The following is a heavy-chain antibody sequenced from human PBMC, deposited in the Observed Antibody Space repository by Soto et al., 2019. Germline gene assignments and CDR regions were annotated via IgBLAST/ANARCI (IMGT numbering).Heavy chain of an antibody. CDR3: AREGVYSDYGDAFDI. Sequence: GGSLRLSCAASGFTFSSNAMSWVRQAPGKGLEWVSHISGSGGVTYYADSVKGRFTISRDNFKNTLNLQMNRLRVEDTAVYYCAREGVYSDYGDAFDIWGQGTMVTVSS. V-gene: IGHV3-23*01. J-gene: IGHJ3*02. CDR2: ISGSGGVT. CDR1: GFTFSSNA. D-gene: IGHD5-12*01.